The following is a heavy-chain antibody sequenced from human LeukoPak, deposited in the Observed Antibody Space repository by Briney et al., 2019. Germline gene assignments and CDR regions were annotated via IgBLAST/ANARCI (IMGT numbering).Heavy chain of an antibody. CDR2: ISGSGGSR. V-gene: IGHV3-23*01. CDR3: AKPLNTANYYFGVDV. Sequence: GWSLRLSCAASGFTFTTYAMSWVRQAPGKGLEWVSAISGSGGSRYYADSVKGRFTISRANSKNTLYLQMNSLRAEDTAVYYCAKPLNTANYYFGVDVWGQGTTVTVSS. J-gene: IGHJ6*02. D-gene: IGHD5-18*01. CDR1: GFTFTTYA.